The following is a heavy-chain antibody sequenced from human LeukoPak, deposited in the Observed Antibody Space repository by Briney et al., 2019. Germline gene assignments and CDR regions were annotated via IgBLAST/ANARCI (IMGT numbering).Heavy chain of an antibody. D-gene: IGHD4-23*01. V-gene: IGHV3-30-3*01. Sequence: GGSLRLSCAASGFTFSSYAMHWVRQAPGKGLEWVAVISYDGSNKYYADSVKGRFTISRDNSKNTLYLQMNSLRAEDTAVYYCARAPGDFRDYGGNPRYYYYGMDVWGQGTTVTVSS. CDR2: ISYDGSNK. J-gene: IGHJ6*02. CDR1: GFTFSSYA. CDR3: ARAPGDFRDYGGNPRYYYYGMDV.